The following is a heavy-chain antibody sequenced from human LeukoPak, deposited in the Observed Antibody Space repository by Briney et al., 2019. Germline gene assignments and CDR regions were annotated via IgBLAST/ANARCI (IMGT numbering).Heavy chain of an antibody. V-gene: IGHV3-11*01. D-gene: IGHD3-9*01. Sequence: PGESLRLSCAASGFTFSDYNMNWVRQAPGKGLEWVSYITNGGSTIHHADSVKGRFTISRDNAKKTLYLQMNSLRAEDTAVYYCARSIGLTGGGVDVWGQGTTVTVSS. CDR1: GFTFSDYN. J-gene: IGHJ6*02. CDR2: ITNGGSTI. CDR3: ARSIGLTGGGVDV.